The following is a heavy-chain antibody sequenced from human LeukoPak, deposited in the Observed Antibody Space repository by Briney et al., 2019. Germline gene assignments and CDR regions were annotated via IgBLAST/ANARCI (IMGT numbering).Heavy chain of an antibody. CDR2: IYHSGST. V-gene: IGHV4-30-2*01. Sequence: SQTLSLTCTVSGGSISSGGYYWSWIRQPPGKGLEWIGYIYHSGSTYYNPSLKSRVTISVDRSKNQFSLKLSSVTAADTAVYYCARALKSILWFGELFGYFDYWGQGTLVTVSS. CDR1: GGSISSGGYY. J-gene: IGHJ4*02. CDR3: ARALKSILWFGELFGYFDY. D-gene: IGHD3-10*01.